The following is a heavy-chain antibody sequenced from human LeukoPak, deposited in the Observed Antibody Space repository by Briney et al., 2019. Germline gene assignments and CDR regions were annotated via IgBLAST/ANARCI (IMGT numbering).Heavy chain of an antibody. V-gene: IGHV4-59*01. J-gene: IGHJ6*03. Sequence: SETLSLTCTVSGGSISSYYWSWIRQPPGKGLEWIGYIYYSGNANYNPSLKSRVTILVDTSKNQVSLRLSSVTAADTAVYFCARDWGVGGRPGYMDVWGKGTTVTVSS. D-gene: IGHD6-6*01. CDR3: ARDWGVGGRPGYMDV. CDR1: GGSISSYY. CDR2: IYYSGNA.